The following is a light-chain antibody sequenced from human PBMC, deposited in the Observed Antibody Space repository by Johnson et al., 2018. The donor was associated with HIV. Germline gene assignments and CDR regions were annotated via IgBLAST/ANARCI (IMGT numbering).Light chain of an antibody. V-gene: IGLV1-51*01. CDR2: DNN. CDR3: GTWDAGLSVLYV. Sequence: QFVLTQPPSVSAAPGQKVTISCSGSSSNVGSSFVSWYRQVPGTAPKLLIYDNNKRPSGIPDRFSGSKSGTTATLVIAGLHTGDEADYYCGTWDAGLSVLYVFGTVTKVTVL. CDR1: SSNVGSSF. J-gene: IGLJ1*01.